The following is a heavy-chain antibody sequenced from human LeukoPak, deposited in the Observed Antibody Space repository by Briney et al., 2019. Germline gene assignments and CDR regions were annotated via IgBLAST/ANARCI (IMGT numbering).Heavy chain of an antibody. V-gene: IGHV4-34*01. J-gene: IGHJ5*02. CDR1: GGSFSGDY. D-gene: IGHD2-2*02. Sequence: PSETLSLTCAVYGGSFSGDYWSWIRQPPGKGLEWIGEINHSGSTNYNPSLKSRVTISVDTSKNQFSLKLSSVTAADTAVYYCARGWGYCSSTSCYTYWFDPWGQGTLVTVSS. CDR3: ARGWGYCSSTSCYTYWFDP. CDR2: INHSGST.